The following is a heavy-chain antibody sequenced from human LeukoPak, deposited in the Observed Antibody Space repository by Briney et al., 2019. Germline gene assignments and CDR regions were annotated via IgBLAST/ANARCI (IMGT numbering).Heavy chain of an antibody. CDR1: GFTFSSYA. D-gene: IGHD1-26*01. V-gene: IGHV3-30-3*01. J-gene: IGHJ3*02. Sequence: GGSLRLSCVASGFTFSSYAMHWVRQAPGKGLEWVAVISYDGSNKYYADSVKGRFTISRDNSKNTLYLQMSSLRAEDTAVYYCAREGAEQAFDIWGQGTMVTVSS. CDR3: AREGAEQAFDI. CDR2: ISYDGSNK.